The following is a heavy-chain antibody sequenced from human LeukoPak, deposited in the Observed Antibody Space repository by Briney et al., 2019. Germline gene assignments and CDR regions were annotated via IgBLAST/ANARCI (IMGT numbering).Heavy chain of an antibody. CDR3: AVGYYDFWSGYHY. CDR1: GFTFSSYA. CDR2: ISYDGSNK. J-gene: IGHJ4*02. V-gene: IGHV3-30*04. Sequence: PGGSLRLSCAASGFTFSSYAMHWVRQAPGKGLEWVAVISYDGSNKYYADSVKGRFTISRDNSKNTLYLQMNSLRAEDTAVYYCAVGYYDFWSGYHYWGQGTLVTVSS. D-gene: IGHD3-3*01.